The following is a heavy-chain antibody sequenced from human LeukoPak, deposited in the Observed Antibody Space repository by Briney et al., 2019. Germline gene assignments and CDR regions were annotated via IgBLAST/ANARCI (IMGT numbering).Heavy chain of an antibody. CDR2: IYYSGST. Sequence: PSGTLSLTCTVSGSSVSIGDYYWSWIRQPPGQGLEWSGNIYYSGSTNYNPSLKSRVTISVETSKYELCLKVCSLTSADTAVYYCARRGGAGRSFDYWGQGTLVTVSS. CDR1: GSSVSIGDYY. D-gene: IGHD2-21*01. J-gene: IGHJ4*02. V-gene: IGHV4-61*08. CDR3: ARRGGAGRSFDY.